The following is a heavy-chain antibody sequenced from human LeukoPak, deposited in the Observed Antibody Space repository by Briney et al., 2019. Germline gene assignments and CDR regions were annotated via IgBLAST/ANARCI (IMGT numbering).Heavy chain of an antibody. D-gene: IGHD6-13*01. CDR2: ITSSGSTI. Sequence: GESLKISCAASGFRFSDYYMTWIRQAPGKGLEWVSHITSSGSTIHYADSVKGRFTISRDNAKNSLYLQMSSLRAEDTAVYYCARIGSSWPNWFDPWGQGTLVTVSS. J-gene: IGHJ5*02. CDR1: GFRFSDYY. V-gene: IGHV3-11*01. CDR3: ARIGSSWPNWFDP.